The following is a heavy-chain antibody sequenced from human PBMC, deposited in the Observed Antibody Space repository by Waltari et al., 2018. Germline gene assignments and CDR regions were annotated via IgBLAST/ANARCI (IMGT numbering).Heavy chain of an antibody. D-gene: IGHD3-22*01. J-gene: IGHJ4*02. Sequence: EVHLLESGGGLAQPGGSLRLSCAASGFNFISYAMSWVRQAPGKGLGGVSGISDSGVITKYADSVKGRFTVSRDNSKNTVFLKLNSLRAEDTAIYYCARHLYSIDYLELGNWGQGTLVTVSS. CDR1: GFNFISYA. CDR3: ARHLYSIDYLELGN. V-gene: IGHV3-23*01. CDR2: ISDSGVIT.